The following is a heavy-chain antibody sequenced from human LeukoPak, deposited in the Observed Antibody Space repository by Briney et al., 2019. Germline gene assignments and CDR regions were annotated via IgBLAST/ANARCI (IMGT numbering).Heavy chain of an antibody. CDR2: INPNSGVA. V-gene: IGHV1-2*02. J-gene: IGHJ4*02. CDR3: ARALTTVTSDY. Sequence: ASVKVSCKASGYTFTAWYMHWVRQAPGQGLEWMGWINPNSGVANFAQKFQGRVTMTRDTSISTAYMELSSLRSDDTAVYYCARALTTVTSDYWGQGTLVTVSS. CDR1: GYTFTAWY. D-gene: IGHD4-17*01.